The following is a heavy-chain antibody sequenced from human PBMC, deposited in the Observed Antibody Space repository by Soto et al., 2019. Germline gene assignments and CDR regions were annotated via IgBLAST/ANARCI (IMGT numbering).Heavy chain of an antibody. CDR1: EFTISSYW. Sequence: VLLVESGGGLVQPGGSLRLSCAASEFTISSYWMSWVRQAPGKGLEWVANIKQDGSEKYYVDSVKGRFTISRDNAKNSLYLQMNSLRGEDTAMYYCATSRSLDYWGRGTPVTVSS. J-gene: IGHJ4*02. D-gene: IGHD2-2*01. V-gene: IGHV3-7*03. CDR2: IKQDGSEK. CDR3: ATSRSLDY.